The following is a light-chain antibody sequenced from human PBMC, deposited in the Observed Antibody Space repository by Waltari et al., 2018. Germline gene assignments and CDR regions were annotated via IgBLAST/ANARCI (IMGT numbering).Light chain of an antibody. J-gene: IGKJ4*01. CDR2: GAS. CDR1: QTVRTTY. CDR3: QQYDIAPLT. V-gene: IGKV3-20*01. Sequence: EIVLTQSPGTLSLSPGERATLSCRASQTVRTTYLAWYQQKPGQAPNLLIYGASSRATGSPDMFSVSMAGTDFSLSISSLWPEDFAVYYCQQYDIAPLTFGGGTNVEIK.